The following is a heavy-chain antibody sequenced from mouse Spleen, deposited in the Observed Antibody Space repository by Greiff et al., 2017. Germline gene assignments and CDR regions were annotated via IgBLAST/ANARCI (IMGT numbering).Heavy chain of an antibody. J-gene: IGHJ2*01. Sequence: EVQLVESGGGLVKPGGSLKLSCAASGFTFSSYAMSWVRQTPEKRLEWVASISSGGSTYYPDSVKGRFTISRDNARNILYLQMSSLRSEDTAMYYCARSSADYFDYWGQGTTLTVSS. CDR3: ARSSADYFDY. CDR2: ISSGGST. D-gene: IGHD3-1*01. CDR1: GFTFSSYA. V-gene: IGHV5-6-5*01.